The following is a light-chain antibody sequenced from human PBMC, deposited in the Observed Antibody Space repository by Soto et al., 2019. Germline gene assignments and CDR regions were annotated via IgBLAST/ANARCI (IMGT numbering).Light chain of an antibody. CDR2: VAS. CDR1: QGIRNG. Sequence: DIQMTQSPSSLSASVGDRVTITCRASQGIRNGLFGWYQQKPGKAPKCLIYVASRLQSGVPSRFRGSGSGTEFTLTISSLQPEDFATYYCLQHDAYPLTCGQGTKVEVK. CDR3: LQHDAYPLT. V-gene: IGKV1-17*01. J-gene: IGKJ1*01.